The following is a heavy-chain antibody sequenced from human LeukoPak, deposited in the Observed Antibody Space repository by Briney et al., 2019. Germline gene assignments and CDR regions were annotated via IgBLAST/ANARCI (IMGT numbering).Heavy chain of an antibody. CDR2: ISWNSGSI. V-gene: IGHV3-9*03. J-gene: IGHJ4*02. CDR1: GFTFDDYA. D-gene: IGHD6-13*01. CDR3: AKSMYSSSWYSVSFDY. Sequence: AGRSLRLSCAASGFTFDDYAMHWVRQAPGKGLEWVSGISWNSGSIGYADSVKGRFTISRDNAKNSLYLQMNSLRAEDMALYYCAKSMYSSSWYSVSFDYWGQGTLVTVSS.